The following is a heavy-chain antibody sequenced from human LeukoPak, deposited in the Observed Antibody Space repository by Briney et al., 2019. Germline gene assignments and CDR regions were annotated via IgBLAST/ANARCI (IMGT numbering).Heavy chain of an antibody. CDR2: IYYSGST. CDR1: GGSISSSSYY. CDR3: ARVPSGSGSNWFDP. D-gene: IGHD3-10*01. Sequence: SETLSLTCTVSGGSISSSSYYWRWIRQPPGKELEWIGSIYYSGSTYYNHSLKSRVTMSVDTSKNQFSLKLSSVTAADTAVYYCARVPSGSGSNWFDPWGQGTLVTVSS. J-gene: IGHJ5*02. V-gene: IGHV4-39*07.